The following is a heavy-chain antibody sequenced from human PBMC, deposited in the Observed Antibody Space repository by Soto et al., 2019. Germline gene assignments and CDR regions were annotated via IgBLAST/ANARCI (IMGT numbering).Heavy chain of an antibody. J-gene: IGHJ6*02. CDR3: ARDQSPSSGWPGMDV. Sequence: QVQLVQSWAEVKKPGASVKVSCKASGYTFTDYYMHWVRQAPGQGLEWMGWINPNSGGTNYAQKFQGRVTMTRDTSISTAYMELNRLRSDDTAVYYCARDQSPSSGWPGMDVWGQGTTGTVSS. V-gene: IGHV1-2*02. CDR1: GYTFTDYY. CDR2: INPNSGGT. D-gene: IGHD6-19*01.